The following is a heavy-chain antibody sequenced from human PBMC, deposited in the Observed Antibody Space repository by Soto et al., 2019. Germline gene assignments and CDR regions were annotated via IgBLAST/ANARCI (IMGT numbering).Heavy chain of an antibody. CDR2: IYNDGTYS. V-gene: IGHV3-74*01. D-gene: IGHD3-10*01. CDR3: TRGPRPISTGTGAY. J-gene: IGHJ4*02. CDR1: GFIFKMYW. Sequence: GGSLRLSCAASGFIFKMYWMHWVRQGPGKGLVWISRIYNDGTYSDYADSVRGRFTISRDNVNDTLYLQMNNLRAEDSGLYYCTRGPRPISTGTGAYWGQGTKVTVYS.